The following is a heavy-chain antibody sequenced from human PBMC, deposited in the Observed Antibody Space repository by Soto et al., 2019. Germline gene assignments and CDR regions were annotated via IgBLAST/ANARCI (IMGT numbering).Heavy chain of an antibody. Sequence: EVQLVESGGGLVQPGGSLRLSCAASGFTFSSYWMSWVRQAPGKGLEWVANIKQDGSEKYYVDSVKGRFTISRDNAKNSLYLQMDTLSAKDTAVYYCASSYGDYPYWYFDLWGRGTLVTVSS. D-gene: IGHD4-17*01. CDR2: IKQDGSEK. J-gene: IGHJ2*01. CDR1: GFTFSSYW. CDR3: ASSYGDYPYWYFDL. V-gene: IGHV3-7*01.